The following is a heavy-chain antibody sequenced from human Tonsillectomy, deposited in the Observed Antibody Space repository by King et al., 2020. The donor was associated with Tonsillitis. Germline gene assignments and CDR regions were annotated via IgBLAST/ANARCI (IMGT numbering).Heavy chain of an antibody. Sequence: VQLVQSGAEVKKPGESLRISCKGSGHSFTSYWISWVRQMPGKGLEWMGRIDPSDSSTNYGPSFQGHVTISADKSISTAYLQWSILKASDTAKYYCARHPRQLLTGYYLDWGQGTLVTVSS. J-gene: IGHJ4*02. CDR1: GHSFTSYW. V-gene: IGHV5-10-1*03. CDR2: IDPSDSST. CDR3: ARHPRQLLTGYYLD. D-gene: IGHD3-9*01.